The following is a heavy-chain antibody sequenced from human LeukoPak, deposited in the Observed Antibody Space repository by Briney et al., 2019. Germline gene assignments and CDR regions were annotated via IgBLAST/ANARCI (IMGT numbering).Heavy chain of an antibody. CDR3: ARDLPADTGYETHDY. CDR2: TSAYNGNT. V-gene: IGHV1-18*01. J-gene: IGHJ4*02. CDR1: GYTFTNYA. D-gene: IGHD5-12*01. Sequence: ASVKVSCKTSGYTFTNYAISLVRQAPGQGLEWVGWTSAYNGNTDYAQKFQGRVTMTTDSSTSTAYMELRSLRSDDTAVYYCARDLPADTGYETHDYWGQGTLVTVSS.